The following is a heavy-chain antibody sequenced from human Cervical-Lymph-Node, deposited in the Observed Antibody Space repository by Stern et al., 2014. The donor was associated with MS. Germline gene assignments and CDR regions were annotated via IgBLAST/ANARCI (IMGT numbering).Heavy chain of an antibody. D-gene: IGHD2-21*02. CDR2: VYYSGIT. Sequence: QVQLQESGPGLVKPSETLSLTCTVSGGSITNRDYWGWIRQSPGKGLEWIGSVYYSGITYYRPSLKSRVTVSLYTSRNHFFLRLTSVTATDTAVYFCARGVTAVTNYVPNWCFDLWGRGTLVTVSS. V-gene: IGHV4-39*02. CDR1: GGSITNRDY. CDR3: ARGVTAVTNYVPNWCFDL. J-gene: IGHJ2*01.